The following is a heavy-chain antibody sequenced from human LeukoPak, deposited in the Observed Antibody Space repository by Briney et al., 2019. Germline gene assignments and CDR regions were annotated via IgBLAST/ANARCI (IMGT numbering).Heavy chain of an antibody. V-gene: IGHV4-39*01. CDR2: IYYTATT. Sequence: PSETLSLTCTVSGGSLSSGSYYWGWIRQPPGKGLEWIGSIYYTATTYYNPSLKSRVTISVDTSKNQFSLKPSSVTAADTAVYYCARRSTNYYDSSGHFDYWGQGTLVTVSS. D-gene: IGHD3-22*01. CDR3: ARRSTNYYDSSGHFDY. CDR1: GGSLSSGSYY. J-gene: IGHJ4*02.